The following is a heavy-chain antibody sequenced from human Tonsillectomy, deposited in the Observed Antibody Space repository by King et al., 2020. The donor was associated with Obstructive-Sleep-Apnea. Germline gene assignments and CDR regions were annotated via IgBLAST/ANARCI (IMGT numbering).Heavy chain of an antibody. Sequence: VQLQQWGAGLLKPSETLSLTCAVSGGSFTGYYWSWIRQPPGKGLEWIGEINHSGSTNYNPSLKSRVSISVDTSKNQFSLKVSSVTAADTAVYYCARGTWDCSGGICYSYYGMDVWGQGTTVTVSS. J-gene: IGHJ6*02. CDR2: INHSGST. CDR3: ARGTWDCSGGICYSYYGMDV. CDR1: GGSFTGYY. V-gene: IGHV4-34*01. D-gene: IGHD2-15*01.